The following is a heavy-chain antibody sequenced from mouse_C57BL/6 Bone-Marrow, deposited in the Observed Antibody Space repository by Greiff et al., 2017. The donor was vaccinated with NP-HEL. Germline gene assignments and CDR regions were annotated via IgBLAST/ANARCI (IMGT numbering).Heavy chain of an antibody. J-gene: IGHJ2*01. Sequence: EVMLVESGGDLVKPGGSLKLSCAASGFTFSSYGMSWVRQTPDKRLEWVATISSGGSYTYYPDSVKGRFTISRDNAKNTLYLQMSSLKSEDTAMYYCARHYDYDLDYWGQGTTLTVSS. CDR2: ISSGGSYT. D-gene: IGHD2-4*01. CDR3: ARHYDYDLDY. V-gene: IGHV5-6*01. CDR1: GFTFSSYG.